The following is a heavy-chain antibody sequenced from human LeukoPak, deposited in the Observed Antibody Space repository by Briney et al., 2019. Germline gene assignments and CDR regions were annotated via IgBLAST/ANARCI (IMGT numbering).Heavy chain of an antibody. Sequence: GGSLRLSCAASGFTFSTFAMSWVRQAPGKGLEWVSGVTRSGDTTYFADSVKGRFTISRDNSKNTLYLQMNSLRAEDTAVYYCARGVRSIAAAGSGAFDYWGQGTLVTVSS. CDR2: VTRSGDTT. CDR3: ARGVRSIAAAGSGAFDY. J-gene: IGHJ4*02. CDR1: GFTFSTFA. V-gene: IGHV3-23*01. D-gene: IGHD6-13*01.